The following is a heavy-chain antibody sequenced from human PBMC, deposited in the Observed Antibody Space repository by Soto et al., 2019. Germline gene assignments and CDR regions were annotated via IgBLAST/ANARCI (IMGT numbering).Heavy chain of an antibody. V-gene: IGHV3-64D*06. CDR1: GFTFSSYA. J-gene: IGHJ5*02. D-gene: IGHD4-17*01. Sequence: LRLSCSASGFTFSSYAMHWVRQAPGKGLEYVSAISSNGGSTYYADSVKGRFTISRDNSKNTLYLQMSSLRAEDTAVYYCVKWSPNYGDYRHNWFDPWGQGTLVTVSS. CDR3: VKWSPNYGDYRHNWFDP. CDR2: ISSNGGST.